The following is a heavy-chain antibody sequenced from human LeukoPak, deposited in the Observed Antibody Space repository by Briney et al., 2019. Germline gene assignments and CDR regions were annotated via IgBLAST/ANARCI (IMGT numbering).Heavy chain of an antibody. V-gene: IGHV3-74*01. CDR2: INSDGSST. CDR3: ARVSGTMVRGVIPGWFDP. Sequence: PGGSLRLSCAASGFTFSSYWMHWVRQAPGKGLAWVSRINSDGSSTSYADSVKGRFTISRDNAKNTLYLQMNSLRAEDTAVYYCARVSGTMVRGVIPGWFDPWGQGTLVTVSS. J-gene: IGHJ5*02. CDR1: GFTFSSYW. D-gene: IGHD3-10*01.